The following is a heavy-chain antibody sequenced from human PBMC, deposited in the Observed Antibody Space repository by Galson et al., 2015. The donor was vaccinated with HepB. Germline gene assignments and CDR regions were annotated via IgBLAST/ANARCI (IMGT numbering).Heavy chain of an antibody. Sequence: SLRLSCATSGFIFSTYTMHWVRQAPGKGLEWVASISYDGTNKNYADSLRGRFTISRDNSKNTLYLQVDSLRAEDTAIYYCATIALSEYNSARPGDHWGQGTRVSVSS. CDR3: ATIALSEYNSARPGDH. D-gene: IGHD2/OR15-2a*01. V-gene: IGHV3-30-3*01. J-gene: IGHJ4*02. CDR1: GFIFSTYT. CDR2: ISYDGTNK.